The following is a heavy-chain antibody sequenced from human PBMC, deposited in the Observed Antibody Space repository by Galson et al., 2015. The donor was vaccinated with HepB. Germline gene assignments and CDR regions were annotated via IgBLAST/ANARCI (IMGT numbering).Heavy chain of an antibody. CDR3: AKRFAFGDYGSNFDY. Sequence: SLRLSCAASGFTFSSYAMSWVRQAPGKGLEWVSAISGSGGSTYYADSVKGRFTISRDNSKNTLYLQMNSLRAEDTAVYYCAKRFAFGDYGSNFDYWGQGTLVTVSS. CDR1: GFTFSSYA. V-gene: IGHV3-23*01. CDR2: ISGSGGST. J-gene: IGHJ4*02. D-gene: IGHD4-17*01.